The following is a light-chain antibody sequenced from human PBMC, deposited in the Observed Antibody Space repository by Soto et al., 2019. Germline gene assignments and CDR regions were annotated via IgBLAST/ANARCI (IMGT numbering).Light chain of an antibody. CDR2: EVT. CDR3: CSFAGSSTYV. V-gene: IGLV2-23*02. J-gene: IGLJ1*01. Sequence: QSVLTQPASVSGSPGQSITISCTGTSRDVGSYNLVSWYQQHPGNAPKLIIYEVTKRPSGVSYRFSGSKSGNTASLTISGLQEEDEGDYHCCSFAGSSTYVFGTGTKVTVL. CDR1: SRDVGSYNL.